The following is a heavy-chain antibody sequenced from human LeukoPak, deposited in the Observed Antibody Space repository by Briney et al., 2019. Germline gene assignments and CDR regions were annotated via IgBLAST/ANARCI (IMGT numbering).Heavy chain of an antibody. CDR1: GGSISSSSYY. D-gene: IGHD3-10*01. J-gene: IGHJ4*02. Sequence: SETLSLTCTVSGGSISSSSYYWGWIRQPPGKGLGWIGSIYYSGSTYYNPSLKSRVTISVDTSKNQFSLKLSSVTAADTAVYYCATNAKTYGSGACCPPDYWGQGTLVTVSS. CDR3: ATNAKTYGSGACCPPDY. V-gene: IGHV4-39*01. CDR2: IYYSGST.